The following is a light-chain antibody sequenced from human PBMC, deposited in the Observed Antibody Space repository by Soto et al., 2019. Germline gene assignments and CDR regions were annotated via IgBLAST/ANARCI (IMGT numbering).Light chain of an antibody. CDR3: QQYNDWPLT. J-gene: IGKJ4*01. CDR2: GAS. Sequence: EIVMTQSPATLSVSPRERATLSCRASQSVSSDLAWYQQKPGQAPRLLIYGASTRATGIPARFSGSGSATEFTLTISGLQSEDFAIFYCQQYNDWPLTFGGGTKVEIK. CDR1: QSVSSD. V-gene: IGKV3-15*01.